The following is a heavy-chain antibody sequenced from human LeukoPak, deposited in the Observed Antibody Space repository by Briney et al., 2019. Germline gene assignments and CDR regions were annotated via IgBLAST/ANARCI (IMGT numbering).Heavy chain of an antibody. CDR3: ASGSGTYRTPYYYMDV. CDR1: GFTVSSNY. D-gene: IGHD3-10*01. Sequence: PGGSLTLSCVASGFTVSSNYVSGVRQAPAKGLDGVSGIYSGGSTYYADSVNGRFTISRDNSKNTLYLQMNSLSAEDTAVYYCASGSGTYRTPYYYMDVWGTGTTVTVSS. CDR2: IYSGGST. V-gene: IGHV3-53*01. J-gene: IGHJ6*03.